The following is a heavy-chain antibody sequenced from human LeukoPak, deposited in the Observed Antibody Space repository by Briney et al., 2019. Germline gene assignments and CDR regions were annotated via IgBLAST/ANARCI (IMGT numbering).Heavy chain of an antibody. D-gene: IGHD3-9*01. V-gene: IGHV3-23*01. CDR2: ISGSGGST. CDR3: AKAKGGMYYDILTGYYRVNY. Sequence: GGSLRLSCAASGFTFSSYAISWVRQAPGKGLEWVSAISGSGGSTYYADSVKGRFTISRDNSKNTLYLQMNSLRAEDTAVYYCAKAKGGMYYDILTGYYRVNYWGQGTLVTVSS. CDR1: GFTFSSYA. J-gene: IGHJ4*02.